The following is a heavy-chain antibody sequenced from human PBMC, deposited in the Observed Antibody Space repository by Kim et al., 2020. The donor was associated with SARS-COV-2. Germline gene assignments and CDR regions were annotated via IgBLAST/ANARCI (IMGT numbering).Heavy chain of an antibody. D-gene: IGHD5-12*01. CDR1: GFTFSSYA. Sequence: GGSLRLSCSASGFTFSSYAMHWVRQAPGKGLEYVSAISSNGGSTYYADSVKGRFTISRDNSKNTLYLQMSSLRAEDTAVYYCVKGVDIVATHYWGQGTLVTVSS. CDR2: ISSNGGST. CDR3: VKGVDIVATHY. J-gene: IGHJ4*02. V-gene: IGHV3-64D*06.